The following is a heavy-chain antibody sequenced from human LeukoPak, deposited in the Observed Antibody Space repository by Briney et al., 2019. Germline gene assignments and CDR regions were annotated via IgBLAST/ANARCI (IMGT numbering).Heavy chain of an antibody. CDR3: ARERATVTTEVDS. D-gene: IGHD4-17*01. CDR2: ILTSGST. J-gene: IGHJ4*02. V-gene: IGHV4-4*07. CDR1: GGSISGYY. Sequence: SETLSLTCTVSGGSISGYYWSWIRQPAGEGLEWIGRILTSGSTNYNPSLKSRLTISLDKSRNQFSLKLSSVTAADTAVYYCARERATVTTEVDSWGQGILVTVSS.